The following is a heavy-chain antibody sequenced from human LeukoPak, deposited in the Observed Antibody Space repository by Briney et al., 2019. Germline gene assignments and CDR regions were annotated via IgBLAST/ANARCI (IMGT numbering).Heavy chain of an antibody. V-gene: IGHV4-34*01. J-gene: IGHJ5*02. D-gene: IGHD4-23*01. Sequence: SETLSLTCAVYGESFSGYYWSWIRQPPGKGLEWIGEINHSGSTNYNPSLKSRVTISVDTSKNQFSLKLSSVTAADTAVYYCARAGTVVTKEFDPWGQGTLVTVSS. CDR2: INHSGST. CDR1: GESFSGYY. CDR3: ARAGTVVTKEFDP.